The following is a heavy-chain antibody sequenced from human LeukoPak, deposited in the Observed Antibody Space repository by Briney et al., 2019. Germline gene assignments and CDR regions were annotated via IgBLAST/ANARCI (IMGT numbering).Heavy chain of an antibody. J-gene: IGHJ4*02. CDR1: GGTFSNYA. V-gene: IGHV1-69*05. CDR3: ARAGEANYYNTSGYYLYYY. Sequence: SVKVSCKASGGTFSNYAISWVRQAPGQGLEWIGRIFPIFGTTNYAQKFQGRVTITTDESTSTAYMELSSMSSEDTAVYYCARAGEANYYNTSGYYLYYYWGQGTLVTVSS. D-gene: IGHD3-22*01. CDR2: IFPIFGTT.